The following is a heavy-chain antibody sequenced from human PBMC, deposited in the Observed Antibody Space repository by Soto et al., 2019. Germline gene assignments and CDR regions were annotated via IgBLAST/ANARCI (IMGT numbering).Heavy chain of an antibody. J-gene: IGHJ6*02. CDR1: GGSFSSAA. V-gene: IGHV1-69*13. D-gene: IGHD3-3*02. CDR3: ARDKDRPQLGGNYYYIMDV. CDR2: IVPIFRTA. Sequence: SVKVSCKASGGSFSSAAISCVRQAPGQGLEWMGGIVPIFRTADYAQTFQGRVTITADESTSTAYLELSSLRSEDTAVYYCARDKDRPQLGGNYYYIMDVWGQGTTVTVSS.